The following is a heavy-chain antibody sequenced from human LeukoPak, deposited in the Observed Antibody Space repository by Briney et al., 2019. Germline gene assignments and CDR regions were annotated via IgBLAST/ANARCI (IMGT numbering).Heavy chain of an antibody. CDR3: ARTRIELLLDY. CDR1: GGSTSSYY. D-gene: IGHD1-26*01. V-gene: IGHV4-59*08. CDR2: IYYSGST. Sequence: PSETLSLTCTVSGGSTSSYYWSWIRQPPGKGLEWIGYIYYSGSTNYNPSLKSQVTISVDTSKNQFSLKLSSVTAADTAVYYCARTRIELLLDYWGQGTLVTVSS. J-gene: IGHJ4*02.